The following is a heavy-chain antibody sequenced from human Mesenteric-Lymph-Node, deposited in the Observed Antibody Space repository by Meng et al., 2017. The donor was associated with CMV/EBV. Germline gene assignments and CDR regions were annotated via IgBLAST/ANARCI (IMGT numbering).Heavy chain of an antibody. J-gene: IGHJ4*02. V-gene: IGHV4-59*01. CDR3: ARGQWLVHTFDY. D-gene: IGHD6-19*01. CDR2: VSYRVIT. Sequence: SETLSLTCTVSGGSMDIYYWNWIRQSPGKGLEWIGYVSYRVITSYNPSLKSRVTISADTAKNQFSLNLSSLTAADTAVYFCARGQWLVHTFDYWGQGTRVTVSS. CDR1: GGSMDIYY.